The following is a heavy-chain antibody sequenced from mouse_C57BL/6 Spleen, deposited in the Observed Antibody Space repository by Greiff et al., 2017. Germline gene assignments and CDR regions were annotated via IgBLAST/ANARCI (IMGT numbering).Heavy chain of an antibody. CDR3: ARFYYCNSYWYFDV. CDR2: IYPGGGYT. Sequence: QVQLKQSGAELVRPGTSVKMSCKASGYTFTNYWIGWAKQRPGHGLEWIGDIYPGGGYTNYNEKFKGKATLTADKSSSTSYMQFSRLTSEDSAIYYCARFYYCNSYWYFDVWGTGTTVTVSS. J-gene: IGHJ1*03. D-gene: IGHD2-1*01. CDR1: GYTFTNYW. V-gene: IGHV1-63*01.